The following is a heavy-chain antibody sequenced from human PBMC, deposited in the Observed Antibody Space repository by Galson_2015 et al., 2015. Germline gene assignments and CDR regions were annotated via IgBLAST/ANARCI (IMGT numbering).Heavy chain of an antibody. D-gene: IGHD2-15*01. CDR1: GFSLSTSGVG. CDR3: AHSRSRCSGGSCPRLKAKYNWFDP. V-gene: IGHV2-5*02. J-gene: IGHJ5*02. Sequence: PALVKPTQTLTLTCTFSGFSLSTSGVGVGWIRQPPGKALEWLALIYWDDDKRYSPSLKSRLTITKDTSKNQVVLTMTNMDPVDTATYYCAHSRSRCSGGSCPRLKAKYNWFDPWGQGTLVTVSS. CDR2: IYWDDDK.